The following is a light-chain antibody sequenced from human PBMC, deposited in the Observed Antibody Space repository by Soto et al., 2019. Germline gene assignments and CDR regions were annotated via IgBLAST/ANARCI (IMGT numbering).Light chain of an antibody. J-gene: IGKJ2*01. CDR2: KAS. Sequence: DIQMTQSPSTLSASVGDRVTITCRASQSISSWLARYQQKPGKAPKLLIYKASSLESGVPSRFSGSGSGTKFTLTISSLQPDDFATYYCQQYNSYPYTFGQGTK. CDR3: QQYNSYPYT. V-gene: IGKV1-5*03. CDR1: QSISSW.